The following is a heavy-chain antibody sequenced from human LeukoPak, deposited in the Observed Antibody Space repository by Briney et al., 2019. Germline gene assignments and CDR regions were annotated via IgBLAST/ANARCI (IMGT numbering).Heavy chain of an antibody. J-gene: IGHJ4*02. CDR2: IKQDGSEK. D-gene: IGHD7-27*01. CDR1: GFTFSSYW. CDR3: GRFTRSGDSVY. Sequence: GGSLRLSCAAPGFTFSSYWMSWVRQAPGKGLEWVTNIKQDGSEKQYVDSVKGRFAISRDNDENSLYLQMNSLKAEDTAVYYCGRFTRSGDSVYWGQGTLVTVSS. V-gene: IGHV3-7*04.